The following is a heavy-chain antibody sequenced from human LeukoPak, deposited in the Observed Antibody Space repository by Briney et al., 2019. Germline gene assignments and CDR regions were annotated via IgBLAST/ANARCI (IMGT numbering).Heavy chain of an antibody. J-gene: IGHJ4*02. CDR3: AREMYYYGSGSYGRDY. Sequence: GGSLRLSCAASGFSFTTYNMNWVRQAPGKGLEWVSYISSGSSVIYYADSVKGRFTISRDNAKNSLYLQMNSLRAEDTAVYYCAREMYYYGSGSYGRDYWGQGTLVTVSS. V-gene: IGHV3-48*04. CDR2: ISSGSSVI. D-gene: IGHD3-10*01. CDR1: GFSFTTYN.